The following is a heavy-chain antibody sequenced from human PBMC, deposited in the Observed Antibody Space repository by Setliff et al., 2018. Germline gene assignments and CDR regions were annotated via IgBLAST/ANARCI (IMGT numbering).Heavy chain of an antibody. D-gene: IGHD3-3*01. CDR2: IYTSGST. J-gene: IGHJ3*02. CDR1: GGSISSGSYY. V-gene: IGHV4-61*02. CDR3: ATPRRDDLDTPFDTFDI. Sequence: SETLSLTCTVSGGSISSGSYYWSWIRQPAGKGLEWIGRIYTSGSTNYNPSLKSRVTISVDTSKNQFSLKLSSVTAADTAVYYCATPRRDDLDTPFDTFDIWGQGTMVTVSS.